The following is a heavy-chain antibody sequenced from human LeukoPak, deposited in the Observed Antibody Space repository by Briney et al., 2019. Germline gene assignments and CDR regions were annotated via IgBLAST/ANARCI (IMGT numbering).Heavy chain of an antibody. V-gene: IGHV4-39*07. Sequence: SETLSLTCTVSGVSISSSNSYWGWIRQPPGKGLEWIGSIYYSGNTYYNASLKSRVTISVDTSKNQFSLKLSSVTAADTAVYYCARVLDYYDSSGPPVWGQGTLVTVSS. CDR1: GVSISSSNSY. J-gene: IGHJ4*02. CDR2: IYYSGNT. D-gene: IGHD3-22*01. CDR3: ARVLDYYDSSGPPV.